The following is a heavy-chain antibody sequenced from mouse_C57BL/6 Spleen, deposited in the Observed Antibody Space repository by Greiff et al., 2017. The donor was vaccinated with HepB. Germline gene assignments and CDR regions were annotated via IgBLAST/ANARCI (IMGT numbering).Heavy chain of an antibody. D-gene: IGHD3-2*02. J-gene: IGHJ3*01. CDR2: IDPNSGGT. Sequence: VQLQQSGAELVKPGASVKLSCKASGYTFTSYWMHWVKQRPGRGLEWIGRIDPNSGGTKYNEKFKSKATLTVDKPSSTAYMQLSSLTSEDSAVYYCASTSTAQAPWFAYWGQGTLVTVSA. CDR3: ASTSTAQAPWFAY. CDR1: GYTFTSYW. V-gene: IGHV1-72*01.